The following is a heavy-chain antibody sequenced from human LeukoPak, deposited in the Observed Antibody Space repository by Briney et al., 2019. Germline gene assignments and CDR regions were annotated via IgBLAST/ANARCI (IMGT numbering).Heavy chain of an antibody. J-gene: IGHJ5*02. D-gene: IGHD3-10*01. CDR1: GYTFTSYA. Sequence: ASVKVSCKASGYTFTSYAMNWVRQAPGHGLEWMGWINTNTGNPTYAQGFTGRFVFSLDTSVSTAYLQISSLKAEDTAVYYCARAENLYGSGSLYNWFDPWGQGTLVTVSS. CDR2: INTNTGNP. V-gene: IGHV7-4-1*02. CDR3: ARAENLYGSGSLYNWFDP.